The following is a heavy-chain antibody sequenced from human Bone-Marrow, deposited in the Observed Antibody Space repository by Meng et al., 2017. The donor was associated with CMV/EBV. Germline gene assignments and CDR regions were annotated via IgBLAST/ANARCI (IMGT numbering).Heavy chain of an antibody. J-gene: IGHJ4*02. D-gene: IGHD3-22*01. CDR2: IYSGGST. CDR3: ARARRDYDSSGYYNRDEYYFDY. CDR1: GFTVSSNY. Sequence: LSLTCAASGFTVSSNYVSWVRQAPGKGLEWVSVIYSGGSTYYADSVKGRFTISRDNSKNTLYLQMNSLRAEDTAVYYCARARRDYDSSGYYNRDEYYFDYWGQGTLVTVSS. V-gene: IGHV3-53*01.